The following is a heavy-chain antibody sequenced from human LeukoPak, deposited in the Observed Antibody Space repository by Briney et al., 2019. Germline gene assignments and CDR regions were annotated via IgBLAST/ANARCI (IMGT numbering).Heavy chain of an antibody. CDR3: VRDNSRGQSLGVIY. V-gene: IGHV3-48*01. CDR1: GFTFSTYN. D-gene: IGHD3-22*01. Sequence: GGALRLSCAASGFTFSTYNMNWVRQAPGKGLEWISYINADSSTIQYADSVRGRFTTSRDNAKNSLYLQMNSLRAEDTAVYYCVRDNSRGQSLGVIYWGQGSLVTVSS. J-gene: IGHJ4*02. CDR2: INADSSTI.